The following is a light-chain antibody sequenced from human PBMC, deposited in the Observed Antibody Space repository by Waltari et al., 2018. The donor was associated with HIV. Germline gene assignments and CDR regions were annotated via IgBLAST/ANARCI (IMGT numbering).Light chain of an antibody. CDR2: DAS. CDR1: RSVNSN. CDR3: QQSFTTPT. J-gene: IGKJ1*01. V-gene: IGKV1-39*01. Sequence: DIQMTQSPSSLSASVGDRVTITCRASRSVNSNLNWYQQKPGKAPRLLIHDASSLRGGVPSRFSGSGSGTDFTLTISSLQPEDFATYYCQQSFTTPTFGQGTKVEIK.